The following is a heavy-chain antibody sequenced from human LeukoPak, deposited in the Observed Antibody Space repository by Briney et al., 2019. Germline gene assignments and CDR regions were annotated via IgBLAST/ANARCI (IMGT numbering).Heavy chain of an antibody. Sequence: ASVKVSCKGSGYTFTSFGINWVRQAPGQGLEGMGWISPYNGNTHYAQKFQGRRTMTPDTSTSTAYMDLRSLISDDTAVYYCATGGYYGSGSFPDYWGQGTLVSVSS. J-gene: IGHJ4*02. D-gene: IGHD3-10*01. CDR2: ISPYNGNT. V-gene: IGHV1-18*01. CDR1: GYTFTSFG. CDR3: ATGGYYGSGSFPDY.